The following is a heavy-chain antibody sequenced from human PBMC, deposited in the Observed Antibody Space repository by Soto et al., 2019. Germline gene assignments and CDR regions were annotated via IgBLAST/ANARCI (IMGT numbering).Heavy chain of an antibody. V-gene: IGHV4-59*01. CDR1: GDSINNYY. J-gene: IGHJ4*01. CDR2: IYYTGST. Sequence: PSETLSLTCTVSGDSINNYYWSWIRQPPGKRLEWIGYIYYTGSTTYNPSLESRVTMSVVTSKNQFSLKLSSVNAADTAVYYCAKYRRTEAEGFTLDYWGRGTLATVSS. D-gene: IGHD6-13*01. CDR3: AKYRRTEAEGFTLDY.